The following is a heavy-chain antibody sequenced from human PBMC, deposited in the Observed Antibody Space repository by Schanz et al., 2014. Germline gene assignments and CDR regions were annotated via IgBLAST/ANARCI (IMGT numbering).Heavy chain of an antibody. CDR1: GGSMSGYH. V-gene: IGHV4-59*01. CDR2: IYYSGGT. J-gene: IGHJ5*02. Sequence: QVQLQASGPGLVKPSETLSLTCTVSGGSMSGYHWIWIRQPPGRGLEGIGHIYYSGGTHYNPSVESRVTISIDMSKSQFSLTLSTVIAADTAIYFCARGAAAGIYNWFDPWGQGTQVIVSS. CDR3: ARGAAAGIYNWFDP. D-gene: IGHD6-13*01.